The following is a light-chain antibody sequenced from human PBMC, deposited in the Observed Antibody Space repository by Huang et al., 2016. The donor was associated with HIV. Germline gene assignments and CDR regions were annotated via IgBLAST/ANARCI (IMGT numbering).Light chain of an antibody. J-gene: IGKJ5*01. V-gene: IGKV3-11*01. Sequence: EIVLTQSPATLSLSPGERATLSCRASQSISNYLAWYQQKPGQPPRLLIYDASNRATGIPVMFSGSGSGTDFTLTISSLEPEDFAVYYCQQRGNWPPITFGQGTRLEIK. CDR3: QQRGNWPPIT. CDR2: DAS. CDR1: QSISNY.